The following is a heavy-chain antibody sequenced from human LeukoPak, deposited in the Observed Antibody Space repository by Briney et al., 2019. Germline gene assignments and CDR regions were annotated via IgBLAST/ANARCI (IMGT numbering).Heavy chain of an antibody. V-gene: IGHV3-30-3*01. Sequence: GGSLRLSCAASGFTFSSYVMHWVRQAPGKGLEWVAVISYDGSNKYYADSVKGRFTISRDNSKNTLYLQMDSLRTEDTAVYYCATYSDRPAASFDYWGQGTLVTVSS. CDR2: ISYDGSNK. J-gene: IGHJ4*02. D-gene: IGHD6-13*01. CDR3: ATYSDRPAASFDY. CDR1: GFTFSSYV.